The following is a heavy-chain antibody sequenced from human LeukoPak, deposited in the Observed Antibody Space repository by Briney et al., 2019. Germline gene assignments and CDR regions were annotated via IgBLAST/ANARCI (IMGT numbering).Heavy chain of an antibody. D-gene: IGHD1/OR15-1a*01. Sequence: PSETLSLTCPVYGGSFSGYYWSWIRQPPGKGLEWIGEINHSGSTNYNPSLKSRVTISVDTSRNQFSLKLSSVTAADTAVYYCARGRNDLTRRRNYYYMDVWGKGTTVTVSS. CDR3: ARGRNDLTRRRNYYYMDV. CDR1: GGSFSGYY. V-gene: IGHV4-34*01. J-gene: IGHJ6*03. CDR2: INHSGST.